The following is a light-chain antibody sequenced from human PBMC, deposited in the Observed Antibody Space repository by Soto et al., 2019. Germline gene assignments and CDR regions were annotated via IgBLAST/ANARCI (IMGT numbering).Light chain of an antibody. CDR1: QDINKY. CDR2: STS. Sequence: DIQMTQSPSSLSAAVGDRVTITCRASQDINKYLNWYHQTPGKAPKLLIFSTSTLYSGVPSRFSGSRSGTDFTLTISSLQPEDFATDYCQQSYSSPYTFGQGTKVEIK. CDR3: QQSYSSPYT. J-gene: IGKJ2*01. V-gene: IGKV1-39*01.